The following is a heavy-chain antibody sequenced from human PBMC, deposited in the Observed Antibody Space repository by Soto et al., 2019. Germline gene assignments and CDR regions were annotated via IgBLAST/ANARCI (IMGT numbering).Heavy chain of an antibody. CDR3: ARGRGIGSWIPRNNYGMDV. V-gene: IGHV4-34*01. Sequence: PSETLSLTCAVYGGGFSSYYWTWIRQPPGKGLEWIGEINHSGSTNYNPSLKSRVTISVDTSKNQFSLKLSSVTAADTAVYYCARGRGIGSWIPRNNYGMDVWGQGTTVTVSS. CDR2: INHSGST. J-gene: IGHJ6*02. CDR1: GGGFSSYY. D-gene: IGHD5-18*01.